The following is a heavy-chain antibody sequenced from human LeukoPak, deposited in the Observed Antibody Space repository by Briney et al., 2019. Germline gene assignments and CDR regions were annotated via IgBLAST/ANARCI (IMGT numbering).Heavy chain of an antibody. J-gene: IGHJ3*02. CDR2: IRSKAYGGTT. CDR3: TRDLEVVVTKYPIYAFDI. CDR1: GFTFGDYA. D-gene: IGHD3-22*01. Sequence: GGSLRLSCTASGFTFGDYAMSWFRQAPGKGLEWVGFIRSKAYGGTTEYAASVKGRFTISRDDSKSIAYLQVNSLKTEDTAVYYCTRDLEVVVTKYPIYAFDIWGQGTMVTVSS. V-gene: IGHV3-49*03.